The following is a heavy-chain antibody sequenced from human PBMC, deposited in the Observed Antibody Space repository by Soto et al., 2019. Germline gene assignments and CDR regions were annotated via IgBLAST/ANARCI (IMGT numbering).Heavy chain of an antibody. CDR3: AGTYGYYSYYMDV. Sequence: QLQLQESGPGLVKPSETLSLTCTVSGDSISNNNFYWACIRQPPGKGLEWIGTIYYSGSTYYNQYLKIRVTISVDTPNNQLSLKLRSVTATDTAVYYGAGTYGYYSYYMDVWTKGTTVTVSS. J-gene: IGHJ6*03. D-gene: IGHD1-7*01. V-gene: IGHV4-39*01. CDR1: GDSISNNNFY. CDR2: IYYSGST.